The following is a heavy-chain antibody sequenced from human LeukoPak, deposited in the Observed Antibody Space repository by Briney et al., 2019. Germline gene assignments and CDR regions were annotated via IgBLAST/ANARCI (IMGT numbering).Heavy chain of an antibody. CDR3: AKRIQSAMATGY. D-gene: IGHD5-18*01. J-gene: IGHJ4*02. CDR2: IRYDGSNK. Sequence: GGSLRLSCAASGFTFSSYGMHWVRQAPGKGLEWVAFIRYDGSNKYYADSVKGRFTISRDNSKNTLYLQMNSLRAEDTAVYYCAKRIQSAMATGYWGQGTLVTVSS. V-gene: IGHV3-30*02. CDR1: GFTFSSYG.